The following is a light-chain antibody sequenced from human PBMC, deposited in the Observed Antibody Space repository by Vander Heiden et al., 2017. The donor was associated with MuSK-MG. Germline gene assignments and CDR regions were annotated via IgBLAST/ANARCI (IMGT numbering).Light chain of an antibody. CDR1: SSDVGGYNY. CDR3: SAYTSSSSA. CDR2: DVR. Sequence: QSALTQPASVSGSPGQSITISCTGTSSDVGGYNYVSWYQQHPGKDPKLMIYDVRKRPAGDSNRFSGSKSGNTASLTISGLQAEDEDDYYCSAYTSSSSAFGTGTKVTVL. J-gene: IGLJ1*01. V-gene: IGLV2-14*03.